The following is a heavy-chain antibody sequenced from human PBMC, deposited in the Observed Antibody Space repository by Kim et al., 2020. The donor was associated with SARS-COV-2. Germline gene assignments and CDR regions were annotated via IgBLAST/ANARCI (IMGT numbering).Heavy chain of an antibody. CDR2: IWHDGSNK. CDR3: ASPNYGSGDDY. D-gene: IGHD3-10*01. V-gene: IGHV3-33*01. CDR1: GFTFSSYG. Sequence: GGSLRLSCAASGFTFSSYGMHWVRQAPGKGLEWVAVIWHDGSNKYYTDSVKGRFTVSRDNSKNTLYLQMNSLRAEDTAVYYCASPNYGSGDDYWGQGTLVTVSS. J-gene: IGHJ4*02.